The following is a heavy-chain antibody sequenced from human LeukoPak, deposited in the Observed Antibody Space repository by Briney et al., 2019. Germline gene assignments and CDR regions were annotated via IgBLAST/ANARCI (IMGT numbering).Heavy chain of an antibody. J-gene: IGHJ3*01. D-gene: IGHD2-2*01. CDR2: ISGRGDTT. V-gene: IGHV3-23*01. Sequence: GGSLRLSCEASGFPFSSYAMTWVRQAPGKGLEWVSGISGRGDTTYYAASVKGRFTISRDNSKNTLYLQMNSLTTEDTAVYYCATDRRTLDAFDVWGQGTMVTVSS. CDR3: ATDRRTLDAFDV. CDR1: GFPFSSYA.